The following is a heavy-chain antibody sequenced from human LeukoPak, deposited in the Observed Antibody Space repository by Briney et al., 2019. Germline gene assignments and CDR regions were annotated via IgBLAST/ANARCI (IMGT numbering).Heavy chain of an antibody. V-gene: IGHV4-39*07. CDR2: IYYSGST. CDR1: GGSISSSSYY. CDR3: ARGYCSGGSCYYIARHAFDI. D-gene: IGHD2-15*01. J-gene: IGHJ3*02. Sequence: PSETLSLTCTVSGGSISSSSYYWGWIRQPPGKGLEWIGSIYYSGSTYYNPSLKSRVTISVDTSKNQFSLKLSSVTAADTAVYYCARGYCSGGSCYYIARHAFDIWGQGTMVTVSS.